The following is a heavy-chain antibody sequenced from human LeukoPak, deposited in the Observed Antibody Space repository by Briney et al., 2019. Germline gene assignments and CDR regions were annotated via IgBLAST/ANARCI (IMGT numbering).Heavy chain of an antibody. CDR1: GYSISSGYY. D-gene: IGHD4-17*01. Sequence: SETLSLTCTVSGYSISSGYYWGWIRQPPGKGLEWIGSIYHSGSTYYNSSLKSRATISVDTSKNQFSLKLSSVTAADTAVYYCARVVGWVTTYYFDYWGLGTLVTVSS. CDR3: ARVVGWVTTYYFDY. V-gene: IGHV4-38-2*02. J-gene: IGHJ4*02. CDR2: IYHSGST.